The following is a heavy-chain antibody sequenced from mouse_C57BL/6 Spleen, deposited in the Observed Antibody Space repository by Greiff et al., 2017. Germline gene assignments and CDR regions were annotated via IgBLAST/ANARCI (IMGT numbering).Heavy chain of an antibody. CDR1: GYAFSSSW. CDR2: IYPGDGDT. CDR3: AREVYDGYSYAMDY. D-gene: IGHD2-3*01. V-gene: IGHV1-82*01. Sequence: VKLMESGPELVKPGASVKISCKASGYAFSSSWMNWVKQRPGKGLEWIGRIYPGDGDTNYNGKFKGKATLTADKSSSTAYMQLSSLTSEDSAVYFCAREVYDGYSYAMDYWGQGTSVTVSS. J-gene: IGHJ4*01.